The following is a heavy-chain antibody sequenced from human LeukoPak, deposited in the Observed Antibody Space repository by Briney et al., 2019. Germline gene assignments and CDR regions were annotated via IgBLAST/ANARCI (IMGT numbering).Heavy chain of an antibody. CDR2: ISGSGGST. CDR1: GFTFSNYA. J-gene: IGHJ4*02. Sequence: SGGSLRLSCAASGFTFSNYAMSWVRQAPGKELEWVSAISGSGGSTYYADSVKGRFTISRDNSKNTLYLQMNSLRAEDTAVYYCARIAVAGFDYWGQGTLVTVSS. D-gene: IGHD6-19*01. V-gene: IGHV3-23*01. CDR3: ARIAVAGFDY.